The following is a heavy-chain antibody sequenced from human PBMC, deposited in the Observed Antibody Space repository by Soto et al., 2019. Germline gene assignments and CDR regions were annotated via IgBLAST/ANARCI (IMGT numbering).Heavy chain of an antibody. V-gene: IGHV2-5*01. CDR3: AHTPPHEYYDILRFDP. Sequence: GSGPTLVNPTQTLTLTCTFSGFSLSTSGVGVGWIRQPPGKALEWLALIYWNDDKRYSPSLKSRLTITKDTSKNQVVLTMTNMDPVDTATYYCAHTPPHEYYDILRFDPWGQGTQVTVSS. D-gene: IGHD3-9*01. CDR1: GFSLSTSGVG. J-gene: IGHJ5*02. CDR2: IYWNDDK.